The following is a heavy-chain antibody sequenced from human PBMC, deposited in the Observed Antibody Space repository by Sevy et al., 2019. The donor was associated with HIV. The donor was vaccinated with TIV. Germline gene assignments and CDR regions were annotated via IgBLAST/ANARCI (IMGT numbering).Heavy chain of an antibody. CDR2: FDPEDGET. Sequence: ASVKVSCKVSGYTLTELSMHWVRQAPGKGLEWMGGFDPEDGETIYAQKFQGRVTMTEETSTDTAYMELSSLRSEDTAVYYCATSPYYYDSSGYGNMDYWGQGTLVTVSS. CDR3: ATSPYYYDSSGYGNMDY. CDR1: GYTLTELS. D-gene: IGHD3-22*01. V-gene: IGHV1-24*01. J-gene: IGHJ4*02.